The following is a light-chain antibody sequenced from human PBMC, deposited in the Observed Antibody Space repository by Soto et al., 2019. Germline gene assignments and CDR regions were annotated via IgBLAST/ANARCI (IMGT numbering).Light chain of an antibody. Sequence: ENVLTQSPGTLSLSPGERATLSCRASQSVSSSYLAWYQQKPGQAPRLLIYGASTRATGIPDRFSDSGSGTDFTLTISRLEPEDFALYYCQHYDNSPTFGQGTKVEIK. CDR1: QSVSSSY. CDR2: GAS. V-gene: IGKV3-20*01. J-gene: IGKJ1*01. CDR3: QHYDNSPT.